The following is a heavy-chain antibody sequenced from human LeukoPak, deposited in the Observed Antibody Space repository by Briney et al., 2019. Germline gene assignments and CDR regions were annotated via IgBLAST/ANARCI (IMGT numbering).Heavy chain of an antibody. CDR2: MNPNSGNT. CDR1: GGTFSSYA. CDR3: ARGEGAHRP. D-gene: IGHD1-26*01. Sequence: ASVKVSCKASGGTFSSYAISWVRQAPGQGLEWMGWMNPNSGNTGYAQKFQGRVTMTRNTSISTAYMELSSLRSEDTAVYYGARGEGAHRPWGQGTLVTVSS. J-gene: IGHJ5*02. V-gene: IGHV1-8*02.